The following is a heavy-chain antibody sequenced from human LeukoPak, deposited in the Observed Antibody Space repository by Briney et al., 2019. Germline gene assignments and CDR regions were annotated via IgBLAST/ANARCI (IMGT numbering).Heavy chain of an antibody. CDR3: ARLRGLYDSSGYYFDY. CDR1: GYTFTSYD. Sequence: ASVKVSCKASGYTFTSYDINWVRQATGQGLEWMGWINAGNGNTKYSQKFQGRVTITRDTSASTAYMELSSLRSEDTAVYYCARLRGLYDSSGYYFDYWGQGTLVTVSS. V-gene: IGHV1-3*01. J-gene: IGHJ4*02. CDR2: INAGNGNT. D-gene: IGHD3-22*01.